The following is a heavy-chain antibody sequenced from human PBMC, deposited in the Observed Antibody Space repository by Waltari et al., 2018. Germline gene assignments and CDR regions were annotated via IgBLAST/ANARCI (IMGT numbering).Heavy chain of an antibody. J-gene: IGHJ4*02. CDR2: IYTSGST. CDR3: AREGLYDSSGSFPY. V-gene: IGHV4-61*02. Sequence: QEQLQESGPGLVKPSQTLSLTCTVSVPSISSGSYHWSWIRQPAGKGLEWIGRIYTSGSTNYNPSLKSRVTISVDTSKNQFSLKLSSVTAADTAVYYCAREGLYDSSGSFPYWGQGTLVTVSS. D-gene: IGHD3-22*01. CDR1: VPSISSGSYH.